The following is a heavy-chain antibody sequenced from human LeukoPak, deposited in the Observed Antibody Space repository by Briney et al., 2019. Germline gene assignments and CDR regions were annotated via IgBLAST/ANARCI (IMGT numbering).Heavy chain of an antibody. CDR2: IYPGDSDT. CDR1: GYSFTSYW. Sequence: GDSLKISCKGSGYSFTSYWIGWVRQMPGKGLEWMGIIYPGDSDTRYSPSSQGQVTISADKSISTAYQQWSSLKASDTAMYYCARPVAMVRGVPHYFDYWGQGTLVTVSS. D-gene: IGHD3-10*01. CDR3: ARPVAMVRGVPHYFDY. J-gene: IGHJ4*02. V-gene: IGHV5-51*01.